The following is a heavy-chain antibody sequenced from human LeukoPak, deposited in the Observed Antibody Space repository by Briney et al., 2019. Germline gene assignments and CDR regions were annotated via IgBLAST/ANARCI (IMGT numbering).Heavy chain of an antibody. J-gene: IGHJ4*02. V-gene: IGHV3-23*01. Sequence: GGSLRLSCAASGFTLSSYAMSWVRQGPGKGLEWVSAISVSGNTYHADSVKGRFTISRDNSKNTLYLQMNSLRAEDTAVYYCAKDGYSYGYVEGFDYWGQGTLVTVSS. CDR3: AKDGYSYGYVEGFDY. CDR1: GFTLSSYA. CDR2: ISVSGNT. D-gene: IGHD5-18*01.